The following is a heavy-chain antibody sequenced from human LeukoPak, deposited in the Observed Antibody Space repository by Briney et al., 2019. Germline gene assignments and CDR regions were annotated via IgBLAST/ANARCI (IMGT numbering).Heavy chain of an antibody. CDR1: GYSIRSGYY. D-gene: IGHD1-26*01. CDR3: ARLRGSYYYFDS. J-gene: IGHJ4*02. V-gene: IGHV4-38-2*01. CDR2: VFSGNT. Sequence: PSGTLSLTCAVSGYSIRSGYYWGWIRQPPGKGLEWIGSVFSGNTYYNPSLKSRVIISVDTSKNQFSLDLSSVTAADTAVYYCARLRGSYYYFDSWGQGTLVTVSS.